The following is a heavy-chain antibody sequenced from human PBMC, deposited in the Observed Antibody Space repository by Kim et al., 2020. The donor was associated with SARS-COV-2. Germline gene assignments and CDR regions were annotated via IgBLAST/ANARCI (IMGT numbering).Heavy chain of an antibody. CDR3: ARGSYGSGSYYYYYGMDV. J-gene: IGHJ6*02. D-gene: IGHD3-10*01. V-gene: IGHV4-34*01. Sequence: KERITISVDTSKNQFPLKLSSVTAADTAVYYCARGSYGSGSYYYYYGMDVWGQGTTVTVSS.